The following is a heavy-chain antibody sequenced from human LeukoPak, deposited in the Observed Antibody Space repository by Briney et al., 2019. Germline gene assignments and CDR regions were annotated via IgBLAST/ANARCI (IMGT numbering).Heavy chain of an antibody. V-gene: IGHV4-39*01. Sequence: PSETLSLTCTVSGGSISSSSYYWGWIRQPPGKGLEWIGSMSYSVSTYYNPSLKSPVTMSVDTSKNQFSLKLSYVTAADTAVYYCARHEENTCYSNFDYWGQGTLVTVSS. J-gene: IGHJ4*02. CDR3: ARHEENTCYSNFDY. CDR2: MSYSVST. CDR1: GGSISSSSYY. D-gene: IGHD2-15*01.